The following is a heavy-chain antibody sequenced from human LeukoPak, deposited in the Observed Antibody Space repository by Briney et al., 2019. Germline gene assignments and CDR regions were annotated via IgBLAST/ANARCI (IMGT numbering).Heavy chain of an antibody. J-gene: IGHJ6*02. CDR3: ARDRSPEGYYDSSHWDYYHGMDV. V-gene: IGHV4-59*01. CDR2: IYYSGST. CDR1: GGSISNYY. D-gene: IGHD3-22*01. Sequence: PSETLSLTCTVSGGSISNYYWSWIRQPPGKGLEWIGYIYYSGSTNYNPSLKSRVTISVDTSKNQFSLNLSSVTAADAAMYYCARDRSPEGYYDSSHWDYYHGMDVWGQGTTVTVSS.